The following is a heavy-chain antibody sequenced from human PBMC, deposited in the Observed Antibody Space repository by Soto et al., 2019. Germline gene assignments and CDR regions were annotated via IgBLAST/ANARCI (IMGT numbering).Heavy chain of an antibody. V-gene: IGHV4-59*01. CDR2: IYYSAST. CDR1: GGSISSYY. CDR3: ARVRESVIENDSNPDAFDI. J-gene: IGHJ3*02. D-gene: IGHD3-22*01. Sequence: PSETLSLTCTVSGGSISSYYWSWIRQPPGKGLEWIGYIYYSASTNYNPSLKSRVTISVDTSKNQFSLKLSSVTAADTAVYYCARVRESVIENDSNPDAFDIWGQGTMVTVSS.